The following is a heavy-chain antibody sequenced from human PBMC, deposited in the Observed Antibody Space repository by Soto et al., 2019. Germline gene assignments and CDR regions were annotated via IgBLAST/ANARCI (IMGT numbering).Heavy chain of an antibody. J-gene: IGHJ6*02. Sequence: LVTMSHTCTVSDGSGSSGSYYLIWIRQPPGKGLEWIGYIYYNGSTNYNPSLKSRVTISVDTSKNQFSLKLSPVTAADTAVYYCARVWYSSSVGYYYYYGMDVWGQGTTVTVSS. CDR1: DGSGSSGSYY. CDR2: IYYNGST. D-gene: IGHD6-6*01. CDR3: ARVWYSSSVGYYYYYGMDV. V-gene: IGHV4-61*01.